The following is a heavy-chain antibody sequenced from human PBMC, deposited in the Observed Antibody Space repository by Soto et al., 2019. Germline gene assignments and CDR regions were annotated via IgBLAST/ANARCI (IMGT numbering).Heavy chain of an antibody. Sequence: ASVKVSCKASGYTFTGYYMHWVRQAPGQGLEWMGWINPNSGGTNYAQKFQGRVTMTRDTSINTAYMELSRLRSDDTAVYYCARVIGDGYNLGYWGQGTLVTVSS. CDR2: INPNSGGT. CDR1: GYTFTGYY. CDR3: ARVIGDGYNLGY. D-gene: IGHD5-12*01. V-gene: IGHV1-2*02. J-gene: IGHJ4*02.